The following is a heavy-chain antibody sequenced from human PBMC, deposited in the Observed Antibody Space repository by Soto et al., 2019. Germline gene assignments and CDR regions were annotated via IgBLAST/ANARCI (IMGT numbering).Heavy chain of an antibody. Sequence: ASVKVSCKASGYTFTSYGISWVRQAPGQGLEWMGWISAYNGNTNYAQKLQGRVTMTTDTSTSTAYMELRSLRSDDTAVYYCARDKYQLQYRNHDYYYRMDVWGQGNTVTVSS. CDR3: ARDKYQLQYRNHDYYYRMDV. CDR2: ISAYNGNT. D-gene: IGHD2-2*02. CDR1: GYTFTSYG. V-gene: IGHV1-18*04. J-gene: IGHJ6*02.